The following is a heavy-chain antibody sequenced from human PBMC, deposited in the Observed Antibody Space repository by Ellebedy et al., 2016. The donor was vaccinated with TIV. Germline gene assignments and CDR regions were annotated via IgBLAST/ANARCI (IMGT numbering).Heavy chain of an antibody. J-gene: IGHJ6*02. Sequence: GGSLRLSXAASGFTFSSYSMNWVRQAPGRGLEWVSTVTSGDITHYADSVKGRFTISRDIPKNTLYLQMNNVRAEDTAVYYCARESTSGANSYDFGLDVWGQGTTVTVSS. D-gene: IGHD1-1*01. CDR2: VTSGDIT. CDR3: ARESTSGANSYDFGLDV. V-gene: IGHV3-23*01. CDR1: GFTFSSYS.